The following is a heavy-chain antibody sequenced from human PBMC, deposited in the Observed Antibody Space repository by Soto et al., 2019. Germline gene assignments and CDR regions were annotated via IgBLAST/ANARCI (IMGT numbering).Heavy chain of an antibody. Sequence: SETLSLTCAVSGGSISSSNWWSWVRQPPGKGLEWIGEIYHSGSTNYNPSLKSRVTISVDKSKNQFSLKLSSVTAADTAVYYCARYGAAVVHYYYYYGMDVWGQGTTVTVSS. CDR3: ARYGAAVVHYYYYYGMDV. CDR1: GGSISSSNW. J-gene: IGHJ6*02. V-gene: IGHV4-4*02. D-gene: IGHD6-13*01. CDR2: IYHSGST.